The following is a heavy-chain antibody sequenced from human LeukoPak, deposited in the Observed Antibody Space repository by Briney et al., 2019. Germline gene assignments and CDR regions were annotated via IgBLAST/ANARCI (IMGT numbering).Heavy chain of an antibody. CDR1: GSRFSRYW. J-gene: IGHJ6*02. CDR2: IKQDGSEK. CDR3: ARGDTAVGTNYFYGMDV. Sequence: PGGSLRLSCAASGSRFSRYWMSWVRQAPGKGLEWVANIKQDGSEKYYVDSVKGRFTLSRDNAKESLFLQMNSLTAADTAVYFCARGDTAVGTNYFYGMDVWGQGTTVIVSS. D-gene: IGHD1-1*01. V-gene: IGHV3-7*03.